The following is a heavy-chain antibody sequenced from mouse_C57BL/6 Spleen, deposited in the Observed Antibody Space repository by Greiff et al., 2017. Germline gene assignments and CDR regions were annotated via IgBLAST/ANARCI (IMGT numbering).Heavy chain of an antibody. J-gene: IGHJ1*03. CDR1: GYTFTSYT. D-gene: IGHD3-1*01. Sequence: QVQLQQSGAELARPGASVKMSCKASGYTFTSYTMHWVKQRPGQGLEWIGYINPSSGYTKYNQKFKDKATLTADKSSSTAYMQLSRLTSEDTAVYYCARSGTAYWYFDVWGTGTTVTVSS. V-gene: IGHV1-4*01. CDR3: ARSGTAYWYFDV. CDR2: INPSSGYT.